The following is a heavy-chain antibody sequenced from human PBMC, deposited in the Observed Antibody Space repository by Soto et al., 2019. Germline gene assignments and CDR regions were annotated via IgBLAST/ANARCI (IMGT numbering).Heavy chain of an antibody. Sequence: QVQLQESGPGLVKPSQTLSLTCTVSGGSISSGDYYWSWIRQPPGKGLEWIGYIYYSGSTYYNPSLKSRVTISVDTSKNQFALKLSSVTAADTAVYYCARTYGSGSRFRYNWFYPWGQGTLGTVSS. D-gene: IGHD3-10*01. CDR2: IYYSGST. V-gene: IGHV4-30-4*01. CDR3: ARTYGSGSRFRYNWFYP. CDR1: GGSISSGDYY. J-gene: IGHJ5*02.